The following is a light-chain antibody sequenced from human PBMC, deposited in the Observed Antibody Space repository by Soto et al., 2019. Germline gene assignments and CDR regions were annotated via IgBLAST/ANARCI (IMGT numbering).Light chain of an antibody. CDR3: QQYGRSPLT. V-gene: IGKV3-20*01. Sequence: IVLTQSPATLSLSPGKRATLSCRASQSVSSNLAWYQQKPGQAPRLLIYGASSRATGIPDRFSGSGSGTDFTLTISRLEPEDFAVYYCQQYGRSPLTFGGGTKVDIK. CDR1: QSVSSN. CDR2: GAS. J-gene: IGKJ4*01.